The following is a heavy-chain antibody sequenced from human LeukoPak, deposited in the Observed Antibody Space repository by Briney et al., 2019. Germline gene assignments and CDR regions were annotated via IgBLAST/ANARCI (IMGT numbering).Heavy chain of an antibody. CDR1: GFTFSNYS. Sequence: PGGSLRLSCAVSGFTFSNYSMNSVRQAPGKGLEWVSSISSGSTCMYYADSVKGRFTISRDNAKNSLYLQMNSLRVEDTAVYYCASATKIDYRGQGTLVTVSS. CDR2: ISSGSTCM. J-gene: IGHJ4*02. V-gene: IGHV3-21*01. CDR3: ASATKIDY. D-gene: IGHD5-12*01.